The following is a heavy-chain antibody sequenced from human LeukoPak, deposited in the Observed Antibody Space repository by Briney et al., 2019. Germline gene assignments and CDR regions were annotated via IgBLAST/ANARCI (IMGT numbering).Heavy chain of an antibody. V-gene: IGHV3-33*01. Sequence: GGSLTLSCAASGFTLSSHGMHWVRQAPGKGLGWVASMGDDGSKEDYSDSVKGRFTSSRDMSKNSLNLQRNSLRVEDTAMFYCARGLSFGSLDFRGQGTLVTVSS. J-gene: IGHJ4*02. CDR2: MGDDGSKE. CDR3: ARGLSFGSLDF. D-gene: IGHD1-26*01. CDR1: GFTLSSHG.